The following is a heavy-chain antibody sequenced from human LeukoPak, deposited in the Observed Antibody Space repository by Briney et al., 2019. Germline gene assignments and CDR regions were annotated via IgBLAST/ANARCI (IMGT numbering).Heavy chain of an antibody. Sequence: GGSLRLSCAASGFTFSSYGMHWVRQAPGKGLEWVSGISGSGAGTYYADSVTGRFTVSRDNSKNTLYLQMNSLRAADTAAYYCAKEAGYSSGWYDYWGQGTLVTVSS. J-gene: IGHJ4*02. D-gene: IGHD6-19*01. CDR1: GFTFSSYG. CDR3: AKEAGYSSGWYDY. CDR2: ISGSGAGT. V-gene: IGHV3-23*01.